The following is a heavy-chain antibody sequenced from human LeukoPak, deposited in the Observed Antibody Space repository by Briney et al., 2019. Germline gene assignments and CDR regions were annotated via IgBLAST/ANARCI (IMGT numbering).Heavy chain of an antibody. Sequence: ASVKASCKASGYTFTNYYMHWVRQAPGQGLEWMGLINPTGTSTNYAQKFRGRVTMTRDTSTTTVYMELSSLRSEDTAVYYCAREESGGYFDYWGQGTLVTVSS. D-gene: IGHD2-8*02. CDR1: GYTFTNYY. J-gene: IGHJ4*02. CDR3: AREESGGYFDY. V-gene: IGHV1-46*01. CDR2: INPTGTST.